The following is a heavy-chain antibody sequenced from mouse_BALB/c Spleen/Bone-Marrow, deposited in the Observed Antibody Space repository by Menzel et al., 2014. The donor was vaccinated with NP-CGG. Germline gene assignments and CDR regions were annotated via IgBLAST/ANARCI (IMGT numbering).Heavy chain of an antibody. CDR1: GYTFSSYW. Sequence: QVQLQQPGAELMKPGASVKISCKATGYTFSSYWIEWVKQRPGHGLEWIGEILPGSGTTNYNENFKGKATFTADTSSNTAYMQLSSLTSEDSAVYYCARDYRYDGAMDYWVEEPQSPSPQ. CDR2: ILPGSGTT. V-gene: IGHV1-9*01. CDR3: ARDYRYDGAMDY. D-gene: IGHD2-14*01. J-gene: IGHJ4*01.